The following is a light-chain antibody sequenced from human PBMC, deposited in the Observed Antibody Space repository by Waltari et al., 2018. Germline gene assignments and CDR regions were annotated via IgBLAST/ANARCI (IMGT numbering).Light chain of an antibody. Sequence: EIVLTQSPGTLSLSPGERATLSCRASQSVSRWLAWYQQKPGQPPRLLIYGASSRANGIPDRFSGSGSGTDFSLTISRLEPEDSAVYYCQKYGTLPATFGQG. J-gene: IGKJ1*01. CDR1: QSVSRW. V-gene: IGKV3-20*01. CDR2: GAS. CDR3: QKYGTLPAT.